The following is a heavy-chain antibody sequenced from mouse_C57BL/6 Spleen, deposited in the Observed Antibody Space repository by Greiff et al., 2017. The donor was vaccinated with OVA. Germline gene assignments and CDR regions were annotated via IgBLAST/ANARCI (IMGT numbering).Heavy chain of an antibody. D-gene: IGHD2-9*01. J-gene: IGHJ3*01. V-gene: IGHV5-4*03. CDR1: GFTFSSYA. Sequence: EVMLVESGGGLVKPGGSLKLSCAASGFTFSSYAMSWVRQTPEKRLEWVATISDGGSYTYYPDNVKGRFTISRDNAKNNLYLQMSHLKSEDTAMDYCASPYYGYDERFAYWGQGTLVTVSA. CDR3: ASPYYGYDERFAY. CDR2: ISDGGSYT.